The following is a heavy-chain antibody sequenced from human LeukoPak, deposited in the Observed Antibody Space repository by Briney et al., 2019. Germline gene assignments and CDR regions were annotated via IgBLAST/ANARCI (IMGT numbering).Heavy chain of an antibody. CDR3: AKALVVYDSSGYYPFDY. V-gene: IGHV3-23*01. CDR1: GFTFSSYA. D-gene: IGHD3-22*01. Sequence: GGPLRLSCAASGFTFSSYAMSWVRQAPGKGLEWVSAISGSGGSTYYADSVKGRFTISRDNSKNTLYLQMNSLRAEDTAVYYCAKALVVYDSSGYYPFDYWGQGTLVTVSS. J-gene: IGHJ4*02. CDR2: ISGSGGST.